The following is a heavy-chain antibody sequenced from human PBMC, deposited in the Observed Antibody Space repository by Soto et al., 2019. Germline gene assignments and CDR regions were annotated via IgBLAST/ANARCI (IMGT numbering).Heavy chain of an antibody. CDR2: IIPIFGTA. V-gene: IGHV1-69*13. J-gene: IGHJ3*02. Sequence: SVKVSCKASGGTFSSYAISWVRQAPGQGREWMGGIIPIFGTANYAQKFQGRVTITADESTSTAYMELSSLRSEDTAVYYCASLGYCSSTSCYFRGAFDIWGQGXMVTVSS. D-gene: IGHD2-2*01. CDR3: ASLGYCSSTSCYFRGAFDI. CDR1: GGTFSSYA.